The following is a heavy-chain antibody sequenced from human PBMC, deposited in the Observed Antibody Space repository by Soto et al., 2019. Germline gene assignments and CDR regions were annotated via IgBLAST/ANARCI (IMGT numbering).Heavy chain of an antibody. V-gene: IGHV3-9*01. CDR2: ISWNSNII. J-gene: IGHJ4*02. Sequence: EVQLVESGGGLVQPGRSLRLSCAASGFTFDDYDMHWVRRVPGKGLEWVSSISWNSNIIGYADSVKGRFTISRDNAKNSLYLQMNSLRPEDTALYYCAKGGPDGFCSGGRCYFDYWGQGTLVTVSS. CDR1: GFTFDDYD. D-gene: IGHD2-15*01. CDR3: AKGGPDGFCSGGRCYFDY.